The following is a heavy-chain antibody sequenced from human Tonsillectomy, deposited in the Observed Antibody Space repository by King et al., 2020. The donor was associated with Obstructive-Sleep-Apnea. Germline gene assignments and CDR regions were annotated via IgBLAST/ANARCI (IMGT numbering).Heavy chain of an antibody. J-gene: IGHJ4*02. CDR2: MNPNSGNT. V-gene: IGHV1-8*01. Sequence: VQLVESGAEVKKPGASVKVSCKASGYTFTNYDVNWVRQATGQGLEWMGWMNPNSGNTDYSQKFQGRVTMTRNTSISTAFMELSSLRSEDTAVYYCARGLGYYGSGSYSRVFYFDHWGQGTLVTVSS. D-gene: IGHD3-10*01. CDR1: GYTFTNYD. CDR3: ARGLGYYGSGSYSRVFYFDH.